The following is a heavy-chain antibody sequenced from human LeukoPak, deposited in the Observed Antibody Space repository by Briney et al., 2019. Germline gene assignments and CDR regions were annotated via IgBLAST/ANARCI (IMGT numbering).Heavy chain of an antibody. Sequence: PSETLSLTCAVYGGSFSGYYWSWIRQPPGKGLEWIGEINHSGSTNYNPSLKSRVTISVDTSKNQFSLKLSSVTAADTAVYYCARLYDYSNSLDYWGQGTPVTVSS. CDR1: GGSFSGYY. D-gene: IGHD4-11*01. V-gene: IGHV4-34*01. CDR2: INHSGST. J-gene: IGHJ4*02. CDR3: ARLYDYSNSLDY.